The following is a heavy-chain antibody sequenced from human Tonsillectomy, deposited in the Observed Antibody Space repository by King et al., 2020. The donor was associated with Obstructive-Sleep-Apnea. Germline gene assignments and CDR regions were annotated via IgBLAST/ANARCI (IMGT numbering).Heavy chain of an antibody. CDR1: GGSISSYY. D-gene: IGHD2-15*01. V-gene: IGHV4-59*01. Sequence: QLQESGPGLVKPSETLSLTCTVSGGSISSYYWSWIRQPPGKGLEWIGYIYYSGSTNYNPSLKSRVTISVDTSKNQFSLKLSSVTAADTAVYYCARQGGPGGGNPPEEFDPWGQGTLVTVSS. CDR3: ARQGGPGGGNPPEEFDP. J-gene: IGHJ5*02. CDR2: IYYSGST.